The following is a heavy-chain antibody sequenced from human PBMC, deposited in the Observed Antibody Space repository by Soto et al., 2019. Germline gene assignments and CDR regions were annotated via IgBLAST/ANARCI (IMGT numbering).Heavy chain of an antibody. CDR2: IIPIFHTT. CDR3: ARGETYLGV. CDR1: GDTFSRNA. D-gene: IGHD3-16*01. J-gene: IGHJ6*02. V-gene: IGHV1-69*01. Sequence: QVQLVLSGAEVKKPGSSVKVSCKASGDTFSRNAMSWVRQAPGQGLEWMGGIIPIFHTTKYAQKFQGRVKISADESTSTVYMVLRGQTYEDTAVYYCARGETYLGVWGQGTTVTVSS.